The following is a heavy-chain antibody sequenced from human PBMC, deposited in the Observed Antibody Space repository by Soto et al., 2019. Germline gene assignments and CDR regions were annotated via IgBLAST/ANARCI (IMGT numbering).Heavy chain of an antibody. CDR3: AAAPYYDFWSGLLDYYGMDV. D-gene: IGHD3-3*01. CDR2: IVVGSGNT. Sequence: GASVKVSCKASAFTFTSSAVRWVRQARGQRLEWIGWIVVGSGNTNYAQKFQERVTITRDMSTSTAYMELSSLRSEDTAVYYCAAAPYYDFWSGLLDYYGMDVWGQGTTVTVSS. V-gene: IGHV1-58*01. J-gene: IGHJ6*02. CDR1: AFTFTSSA.